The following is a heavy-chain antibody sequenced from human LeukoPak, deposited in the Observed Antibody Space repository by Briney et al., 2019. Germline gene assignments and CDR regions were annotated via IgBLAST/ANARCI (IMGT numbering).Heavy chain of an antibody. J-gene: IGHJ6*03. D-gene: IGHD3-9*01. CDR2: IYHSGST. CDR1: GGSISSSSYY. Sequence: SETLSLTCTVSGGSISSSSYYWGWIRQPPGKGLEWIGSIYHSGSTYYNPSLKSRVTISVDTSKNQFSLKLSSVTAADTAVYYCARYGYYDILTGYYRGGIRYYYYMDVWGKGTTVTISS. V-gene: IGHV4-39*07. CDR3: ARYGYYDILTGYYRGGIRYYYYMDV.